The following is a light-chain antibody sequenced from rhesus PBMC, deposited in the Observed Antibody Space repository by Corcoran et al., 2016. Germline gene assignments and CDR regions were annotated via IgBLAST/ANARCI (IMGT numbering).Light chain of an antibody. J-gene: IGKJ1*01. V-gene: IGKV1-25*01. CDR3: QQYDSTPRT. CDR1: QDITND. CDR2: EAS. Sequence: DIQMTQSPSSLSASVGDRVTITCRASQDITNDLAWYQQKPGATPHLLIYEASSLQTGIPSRFSGSGSGTDVTLTISSLQSEDFGTYYCQQYDSTPRTFGQGTKVEIK.